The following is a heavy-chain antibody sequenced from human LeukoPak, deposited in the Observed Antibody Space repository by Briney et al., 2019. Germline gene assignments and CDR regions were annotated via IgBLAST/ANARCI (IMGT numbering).Heavy chain of an antibody. CDR2: INLGGGTT. Sequence: HGASVKVSCKASGYTFTSYYIHWVRQAPGQGLEWMGIINLGGGTTNYAQKFQGRVTMTRDTSTSTVYMELSSLRSEDTAVYYCARRVRKTFNWFDTWGQGTLVTVSS. V-gene: IGHV1-46*01. CDR1: GYTFTSYY. CDR3: ARRVRKTFNWFDT. D-gene: IGHD1-14*01. J-gene: IGHJ5*02.